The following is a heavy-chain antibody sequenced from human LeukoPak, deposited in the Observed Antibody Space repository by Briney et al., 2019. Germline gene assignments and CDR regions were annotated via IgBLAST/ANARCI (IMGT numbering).Heavy chain of an antibody. Sequence: GGSLRLSCAASGFTFDDYAMHWVRQAPGKGLEWVSAISGSGGSTYYADSVKGRFTISRDNSKNTLYLQMNSLRAEDTAVYYCAKDKGITMIVVVIGDFDYWGQGTLVTVSS. J-gene: IGHJ4*02. CDR3: AKDKGITMIVVVIGDFDY. CDR1: GFTFDDYA. CDR2: ISGSGGST. D-gene: IGHD3-22*01. V-gene: IGHV3-23*01.